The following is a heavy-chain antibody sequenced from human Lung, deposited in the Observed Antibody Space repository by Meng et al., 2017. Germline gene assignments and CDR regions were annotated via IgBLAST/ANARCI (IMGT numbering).Heavy chain of an antibody. CDR2: INPNSGGT. CDR1: GYTFTGYY. D-gene: IGHD4-17*01. Sequence: ASVKVSCKASGYTFTGYYMHWVRQAPGQGLEWMGWINPNSGGTNYAQKFQGRVTMTRDTSISTAYMELSRLRSGDTAVYHCARDYGDHRIDYWGQGTLVTVSS. J-gene: IGHJ4*02. CDR3: ARDYGDHRIDY. V-gene: IGHV1-2*02.